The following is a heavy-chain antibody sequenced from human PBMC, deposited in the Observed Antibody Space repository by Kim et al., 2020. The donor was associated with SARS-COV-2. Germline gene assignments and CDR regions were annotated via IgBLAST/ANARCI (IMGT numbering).Heavy chain of an antibody. CDR3: ARDWWPTYGDYLLHYGMDV. J-gene: IGHJ6*02. V-gene: IGHV3-30*04. CDR2: ISYDGSNK. D-gene: IGHD4-17*01. CDR1: GFTFSSYA. Sequence: GGSLRLSCAASGFTFSSYAMHWVRQAPGKGLEWVAVISYDGSNKYYADSVKGRFTISRDNSKNTRYLQMNSLRAEDTAVYYCARDWWPTYGDYLLHYGMDVWGQGTTVTVSS.